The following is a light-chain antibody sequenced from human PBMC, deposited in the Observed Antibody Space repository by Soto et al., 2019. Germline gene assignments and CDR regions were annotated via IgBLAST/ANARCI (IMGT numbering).Light chain of an antibody. J-gene: IGKJ2*01. Sequence: DIVMTQSPDSLAVSLGEGATINCKSSQSVLYSSINKNYLAWYQQKPGQPPKLLIYWASTRESGVPDRFSGSESGTDFTLTISSLQAEDVAVYYCQQYYSTPYTFGQGTKLEIK. CDR2: WAS. CDR3: QQYYSTPYT. CDR1: QSVLYSSINKNY. V-gene: IGKV4-1*01.